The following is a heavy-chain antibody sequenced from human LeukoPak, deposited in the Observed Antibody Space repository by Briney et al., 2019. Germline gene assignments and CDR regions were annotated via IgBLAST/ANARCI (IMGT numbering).Heavy chain of an antibody. CDR1: GFTFSSYG. Sequence: PGRSLRLSCAASGFTFSSYGMHWVRQAPGKGLEWVAVISYDGSNKYYADSVKGRFTISRDNSKNTLYLQMNSLRAEDTAVYYCAKEGGYYDILSNPYYFDYWGQGTLVTASS. CDR3: AKEGGYYDILSNPYYFDY. CDR2: ISYDGSNK. D-gene: IGHD3-9*01. V-gene: IGHV3-30*18. J-gene: IGHJ4*02.